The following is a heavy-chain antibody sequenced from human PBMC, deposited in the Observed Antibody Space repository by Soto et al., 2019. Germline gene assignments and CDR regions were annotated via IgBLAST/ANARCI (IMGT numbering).Heavy chain of an antibody. J-gene: IGHJ5*02. V-gene: IGHV1-69*13. D-gene: IGHD2-15*01. CDR3: ARDLGCCYEPERVNWFDP. CDR1: GGTFSSYA. CDR2: IIPIFGTA. Sequence: GASVKVSCKASGGTFSSYAISWVRQAPGQGLEWMGGIIPIFGTANYAQKFQGRVTITADESTSTAYMELSSLRSEDTAVYYCARDLGCCYEPERVNWFDPWGQGTLVTVSS.